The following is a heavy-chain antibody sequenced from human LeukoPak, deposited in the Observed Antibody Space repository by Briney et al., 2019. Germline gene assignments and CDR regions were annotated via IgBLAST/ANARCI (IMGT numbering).Heavy chain of an antibody. CDR1: GFTFRDYF. Sequence: GGSLRLPCAASGFTFRDYFLTWIRQPPGRGLEWLSGISASGTAIYYSDSVKGRFTISRDNAKKSLYLQMNSLRADDTAVYYCARDQSYYGVWGQGTLVTVSS. CDR2: ISASGTAI. CDR3: ARDQSYYGV. J-gene: IGHJ4*02. D-gene: IGHD2-21*01. V-gene: IGHV3-11*01.